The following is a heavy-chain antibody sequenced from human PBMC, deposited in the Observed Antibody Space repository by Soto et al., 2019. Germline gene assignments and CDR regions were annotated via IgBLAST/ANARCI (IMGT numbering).Heavy chain of an antibody. D-gene: IGHD1-26*01. J-gene: IGHJ4*02. CDR1: EFPFSNFW. V-gene: IGHV3-7*03. Sequence: EVQLVESGGGLVQPGGSLRLSCAASEFPFSNFWRSWVRQAPGKGLEWVANIKEDGSEKYYADSVKGRFTISRDSAKNSLYLQMDSLRAEDTAVYYCARLRKGGFCDYWGQGSLVTVSS. CDR3: ARLRKGGFCDY. CDR2: IKEDGSEK.